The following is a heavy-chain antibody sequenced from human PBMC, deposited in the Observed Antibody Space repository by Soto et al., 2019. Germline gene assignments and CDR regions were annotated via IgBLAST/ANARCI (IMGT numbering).Heavy chain of an antibody. CDR3: AKDRGYYGSASGSLFDP. D-gene: IGHD3-10*01. J-gene: IGHJ5*02. V-gene: IGHV3-23*01. CDR2: ISGSGGGT. Sequence: EVQLLESGGGLVHPGGSLRLSCVASGFTFSSYAMSWVRLAPGKGLEWVSGISGSGGGTYYADSVKGRFTISRDNSKNSLYLQMNSLRADDTAVYYCAKDRGYYGSASGSLFDPWGQGTLVTVSS. CDR1: GFTFSSYA.